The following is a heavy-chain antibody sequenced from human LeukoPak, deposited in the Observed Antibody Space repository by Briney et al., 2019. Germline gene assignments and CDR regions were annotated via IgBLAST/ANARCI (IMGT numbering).Heavy chain of an antibody. V-gene: IGHV4-34*01. CDR3: ARRGVAVAGRSRYFDY. CDR1: GGSFSGYY. Sequence: SETLSLTCAVYGGSFSGYYWSWIRQPPGKGLEWIGEINHSGSTNYNPSLKSRVTISVDTSKNQFSLKLSSVTAADTAVYYCARRGVAVAGRSRYFDYWGQGTLVTVSP. J-gene: IGHJ4*02. D-gene: IGHD6-19*01. CDR2: INHSGST.